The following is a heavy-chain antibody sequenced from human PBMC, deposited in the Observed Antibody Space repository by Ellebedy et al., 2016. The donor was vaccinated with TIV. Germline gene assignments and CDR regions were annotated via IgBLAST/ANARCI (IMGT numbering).Heavy chain of an antibody. J-gene: IGHJ5*02. CDR2: IYYSGST. CDR1: GGSISSYY. V-gene: IGHV4-59*01. CDR3: ARGYCSGGSCYLPYIWFDP. Sequence: SETLSLTXTVSGGSISSYYWSWIRQPPGKGLEWIGYIYYSGSTNYNPSLKSRVTISVDTSKNQFSLKLSSVTAADTAVYYCARGYCSGGSCYLPYIWFDPWGQGTLVTVSS. D-gene: IGHD2-15*01.